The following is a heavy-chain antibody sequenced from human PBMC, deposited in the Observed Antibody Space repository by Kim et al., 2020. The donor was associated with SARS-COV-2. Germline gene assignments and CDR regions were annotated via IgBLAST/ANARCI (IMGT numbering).Heavy chain of an antibody. CDR1: GFTFSSYW. CDR3: ARATDSRVRHEENWFDP. D-gene: IGHD3-22*01. J-gene: IGHJ5*02. Sequence: GGSLRLSCAASGFTFSSYWMSWVRQAPGKGLEWVANIKQDGSEKYYVDSVKGRFTISRDNAKNSLYLQMNSLRAEDTAVYYCARATDSRVRHEENWFDPWGQGTLVTVSS. V-gene: IGHV3-7*01. CDR2: IKQDGSEK.